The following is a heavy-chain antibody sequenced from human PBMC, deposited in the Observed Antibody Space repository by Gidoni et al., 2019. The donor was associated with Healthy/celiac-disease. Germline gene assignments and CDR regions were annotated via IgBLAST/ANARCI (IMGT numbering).Heavy chain of an antibody. Sequence: QVQLVASGGGVVQPARSLRHSCAASGFTYNSYGMHWVRQAPGKGLDWVAFISYDGINKYYADSVKGRFTISRDNSKNTLYLQMNSLRAEDTAVYYCAKEGSSSRNGMDVWCQGTTVTVSS. CDR1: GFTYNSYG. CDR2: ISYDGINK. V-gene: IGHV3-30*18. CDR3: AKEGSSSRNGMDV. D-gene: IGHD6-6*01. J-gene: IGHJ6*02.